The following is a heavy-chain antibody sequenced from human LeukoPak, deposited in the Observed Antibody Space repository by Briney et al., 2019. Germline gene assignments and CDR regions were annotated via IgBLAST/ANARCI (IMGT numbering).Heavy chain of an antibody. Sequence: GGSLRLSCAASGFTFSSYGMHWVRQAPGKGLEWVAVISYDGSNKYYADSVKGRFTISRDNAKNSLYLQMNSLRAEDTAVYYCARVKGETGGDPPVGDAFDIWGQGTMVTVSS. J-gene: IGHJ3*02. CDR3: ARVKGETGGDPPVGDAFDI. CDR1: GFTFSSYG. D-gene: IGHD2-21*01. V-gene: IGHV3-30*03. CDR2: ISYDGSNK.